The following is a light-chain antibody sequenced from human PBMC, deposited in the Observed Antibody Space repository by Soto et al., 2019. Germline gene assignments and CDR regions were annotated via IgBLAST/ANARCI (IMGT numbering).Light chain of an antibody. Sequence: QSALTQPASVSGSRGQSITISCTGTRSDVGGYNYVSWYQQHPGKAPKLMIFEVSNRPSGVSNRFSGSKSGNTASLTISGLQAADEADYYCSSYTSSSTLVVFGTGTKLTVL. V-gene: IGLV2-14*01. CDR3: SSYTSSSTLVV. J-gene: IGLJ1*01. CDR2: EVS. CDR1: RSDVGGYNY.